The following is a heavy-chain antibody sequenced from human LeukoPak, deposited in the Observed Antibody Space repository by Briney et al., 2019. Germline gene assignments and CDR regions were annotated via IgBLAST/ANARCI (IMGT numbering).Heavy chain of an antibody. Sequence: PGGSLRLSCAASGFTFDDYTMHGVRQAPGKGLEWVSLISWDGGSTYYADSVKGRFTISRDNSKNSLYLQMNSVRTEDTALYYCAKDGGRNSYYYYMDVWGKGTTVTVSS. V-gene: IGHV3-43*01. J-gene: IGHJ6*03. CDR2: ISWDGGST. CDR1: GFTFDDYT. CDR3: AKDGGRNSYYYYMDV. D-gene: IGHD1-7*01.